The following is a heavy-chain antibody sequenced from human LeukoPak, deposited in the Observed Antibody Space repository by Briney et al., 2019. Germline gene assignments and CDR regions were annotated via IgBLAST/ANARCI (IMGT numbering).Heavy chain of an antibody. D-gene: IGHD3-22*01. J-gene: IGHJ3*02. V-gene: IGHV3-30-3*01. CDR2: ISYDGGNK. Sequence: GGSLRLSCAASGFTFSSYVMHCVRQAPGKGLEWVAVISYDGGNKYYAGSVKGRFTISRDNSKNTLYLQMNSLRAEDTAVYYCARAIIESSGWDGAFDIWGQGTMVTVSS. CDR1: GFTFSSYV. CDR3: ARAIIESSGWDGAFDI.